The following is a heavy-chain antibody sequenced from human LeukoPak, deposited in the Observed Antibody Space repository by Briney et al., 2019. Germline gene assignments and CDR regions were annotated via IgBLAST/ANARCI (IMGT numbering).Heavy chain of an antibody. CDR3: ARGDCSSTSCHYYYYGMDV. D-gene: IGHD2-2*01. J-gene: IGHJ6*02. Sequence: ASVKVSCKASGYTFTGYYMHWVRQATGQGLEWMGWMNPNSGNTGYAQKFQGRVTMTRNTSISTAYMELSSLRSEDTAVYYCARGDCSSTSCHYYYYGMDVWGQGTTVTVSS. V-gene: IGHV1-8*02. CDR1: GYTFTGYY. CDR2: MNPNSGNT.